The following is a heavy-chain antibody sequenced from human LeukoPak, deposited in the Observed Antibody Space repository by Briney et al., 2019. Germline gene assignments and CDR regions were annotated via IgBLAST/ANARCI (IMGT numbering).Heavy chain of an antibody. CDR2: IYSGGST. CDR1: GFTVSSTY. J-gene: IGHJ4*02. CDR3: ARGDGSYYFDY. D-gene: IGHD3-10*01. V-gene: IGHV3-53*01. Sequence: GGSLRLSCAASGFTVSSTYMSWVRQAPGKGLEWGSFIYSGGSTFYADSWKGRFTISRDNSKNTLYLQLNSLRVEDTALYYCARGDGSYYFDYWGQGTMVTVSS.